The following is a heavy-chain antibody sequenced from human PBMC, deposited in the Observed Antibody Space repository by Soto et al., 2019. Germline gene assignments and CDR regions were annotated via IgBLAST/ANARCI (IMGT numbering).Heavy chain of an antibody. D-gene: IGHD4-17*01. J-gene: IGHJ4*02. CDR3: AKFTTVTKYYFDY. CDR2: ISGSGDTT. V-gene: IGHV3-23*01. Sequence: EVQLLESGGGLVQPGGSLRLSCAASGFTFSSYVMNWVRQAPGKGLEWVSSISGSGDTTYYADSVKGRFTISRDNSKNTLYLQMNSLRAEDTAVYYCAKFTTVTKYYFDYWGQGTLVTVSS. CDR1: GFTFSSYV.